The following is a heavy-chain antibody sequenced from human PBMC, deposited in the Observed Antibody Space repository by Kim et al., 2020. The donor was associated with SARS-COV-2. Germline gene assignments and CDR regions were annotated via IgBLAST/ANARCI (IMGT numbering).Heavy chain of an antibody. CDR1: GITFSDAW. Sequence: GGSLRLSCAVSGITFSDAWFNWVRQAPGKGLEWLGRIKSKSDGGTSDHAAPVKGRFAISRDDEKSTLFLLMNSLRTEDSAVYYCTTVSMRWGQGTRVTVS. V-gene: IGHV3-15*01. D-gene: IGHD2-2*01. CDR3: TTVSMR. J-gene: IGHJ4*02. CDR2: IKSKSDGGTS.